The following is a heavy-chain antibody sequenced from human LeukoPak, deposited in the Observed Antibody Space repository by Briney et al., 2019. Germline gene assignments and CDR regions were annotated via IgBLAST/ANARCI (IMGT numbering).Heavy chain of an antibody. Sequence: ASVKVSCKASGYTFTSYGMHWVRQAPGQSLECMGWINAANGNTKYSQKFQGRVTITRDTSASTAYMELSSLRSEDTAVYYCARGGGTGYYGYFDYWGQGTLVTVSS. CDR2: INAANGNT. J-gene: IGHJ4*02. D-gene: IGHD3-9*01. CDR1: GYTFTSYG. CDR3: ARGGGTGYYGYFDY. V-gene: IGHV1-3*01.